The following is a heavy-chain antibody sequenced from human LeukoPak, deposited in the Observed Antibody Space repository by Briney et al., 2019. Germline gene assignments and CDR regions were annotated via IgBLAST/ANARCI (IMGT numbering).Heavy chain of an antibody. J-gene: IGHJ3*02. CDR2: IYSAGAT. D-gene: IGHD1-26*01. Sequence: PGGSLRLSCAASGFTVSDNYMTWVRQAPGKGLEWVSSIYSAGATHYAESVKGRFTISRDNSKNTLYLQMNSLRAEDMAVYYCARIEWERLGRALDIWGQGTMVTVSS. CDR3: ARIEWERLGRALDI. CDR1: GFTVSDNY. V-gene: IGHV3-53*01.